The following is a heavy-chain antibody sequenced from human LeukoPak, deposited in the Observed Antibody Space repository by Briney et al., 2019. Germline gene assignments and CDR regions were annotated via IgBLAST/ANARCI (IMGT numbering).Heavy chain of an antibody. J-gene: IGHJ4*02. CDR3: ARGVYYGSGSFFDY. D-gene: IGHD3-10*01. CDR1: GYTLTELS. CDR2: FDPEDGET. V-gene: IGHV1-24*01. Sequence: ASVKVSCKVSGYTLTELSMHWVRQAPGKGLEWMGGFDPEDGETIYAQKFQGRVTMTEDTSTDTAYMELSSLRSEDTAVYYCARGVYYGSGSFFDYWGQGTLVTVSS.